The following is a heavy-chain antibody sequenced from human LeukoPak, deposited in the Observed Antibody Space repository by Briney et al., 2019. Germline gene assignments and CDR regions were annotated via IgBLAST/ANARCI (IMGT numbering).Heavy chain of an antibody. CDR1: GYSFTSYW. J-gene: IGHJ3*02. Sequence: GESLKISCKGSGYSFTSYWIGWVRQMPGKGLEWMGIIYPGDSDTRYSPSFQGQVTISADKSISTAYLQWSSLKASDTAMYYCARPISDSSGYRYDAFDIWGQGTMVTVSS. V-gene: IGHV5-51*01. CDR2: IYPGDSDT. CDR3: ARPISDSSGYRYDAFDI. D-gene: IGHD3-22*01.